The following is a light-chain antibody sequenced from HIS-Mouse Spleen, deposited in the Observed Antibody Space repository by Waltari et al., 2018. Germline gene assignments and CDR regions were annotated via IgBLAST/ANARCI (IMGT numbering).Light chain of an antibody. CDR2: EDS. J-gene: IGLJ2*01. CDR1: NIGSKS. V-gene: IGLV3-10*01. Sequence: SYVLTQPPSVSVAPGKTARITCGGNNIGSKSVHGYQQKPGQAPVLVVYEDSKRPSGIPERFSGSSSGTMATLTISGAQVEDEADYYCYSTDSSGNHRVFGGGTKLTVL. CDR3: YSTDSSGNHRV.